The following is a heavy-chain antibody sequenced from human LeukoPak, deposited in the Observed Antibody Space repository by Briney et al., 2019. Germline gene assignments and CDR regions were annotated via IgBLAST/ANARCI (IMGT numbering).Heavy chain of an antibody. CDR2: IYYSGST. Sequence: PSETLSLTCTASGGSISSSSYYWGWIRQPPGKGLEWIGSIYYSGSTYYNPSLKSRVTISVDTSKNQFSLKLSSVTAADTAVYYCARHFFSSRRGVWFDPWGQGTLVTVSS. J-gene: IGHJ5*02. D-gene: IGHD2-8*01. CDR1: GGSISSSSYY. V-gene: IGHV4-39*01. CDR3: ARHFFSSRRGVWFDP.